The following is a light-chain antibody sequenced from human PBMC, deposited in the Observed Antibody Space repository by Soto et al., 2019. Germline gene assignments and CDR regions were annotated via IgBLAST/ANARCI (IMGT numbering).Light chain of an antibody. CDR2: GAS. CDR1: QSVNSN. J-gene: IGKJ1*01. CDR3: QQYNNWWT. Sequence: EIVMTQSPATLSVSPGERATLSCRASQSVNSNLAWYQQKPGQAPRLLISGASTRATGIPARFSGSGSETEFTITISSLQSEDFAVYYCQQYNNWWTFGQGTKVEMK. V-gene: IGKV3-15*01.